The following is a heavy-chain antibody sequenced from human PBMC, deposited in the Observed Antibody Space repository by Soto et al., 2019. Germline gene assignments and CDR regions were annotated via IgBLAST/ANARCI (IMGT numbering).Heavy chain of an antibody. CDR2: MSHSGST. CDR3: ARASVDRAMVTGLFDY. D-gene: IGHD5-18*01. J-gene: IGHJ4*02. Sequence: QLQLQESGSGLVKPSQTLSLTCAVSGGSISSGGYSWSWIRQPPGKGLEWIGYMSHSGSTYYNPSLKSRVTISIDGSKNQFSRKLSSVTAADTAVYYCARASVDRAMVTGLFDYWGQGTLVTVSS. V-gene: IGHV4-30-2*01. CDR1: GGSISSGGYS.